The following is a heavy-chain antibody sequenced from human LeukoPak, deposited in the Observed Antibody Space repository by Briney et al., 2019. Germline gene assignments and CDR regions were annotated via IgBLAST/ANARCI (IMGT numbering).Heavy chain of an antibody. V-gene: IGHV3-7*01. CDR2: IKQDGSEK. D-gene: IGHD5-24*01. J-gene: IGHJ4*02. CDR1: GFTFSIYW. Sequence: GGSLRLSCAASGFTFSIYWMSWVRQAPGKGLDCVANIKQDGSEKYSVDSVKGRFTISRDNAKKSLYLQMNSLRAEDTAVYYCARVGKRWLQLRGYFDYWGQGTLVSVSS. CDR3: ARVGKRWLQLRGYFDY.